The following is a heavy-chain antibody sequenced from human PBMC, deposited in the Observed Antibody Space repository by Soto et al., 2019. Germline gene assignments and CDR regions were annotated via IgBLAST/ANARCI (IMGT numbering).Heavy chain of an antibody. CDR3: ARTPEEYCSGGSCYSYVDY. D-gene: IGHD2-15*01. J-gene: IGHJ4*02. CDR1: GFSLSTARMG. CDR2: IFSTDEK. Sequence: QVTLKESGPVLVKPTETLTLTCTVSGFSLSTARMGVSWIRQPPGKALEWLAHIFSTDEKSYSTSLKSRLTITQDTSKSQVVLTMTNMDPVDTATYYCARTPEEYCSGGSCYSYVDYWGQGTLVTVSS. V-gene: IGHV2-26*01.